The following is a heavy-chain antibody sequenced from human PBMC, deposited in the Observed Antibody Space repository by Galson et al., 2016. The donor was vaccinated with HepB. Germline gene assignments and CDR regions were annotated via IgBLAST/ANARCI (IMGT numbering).Heavy chain of an antibody. J-gene: IGHJ5*02. Sequence: SVKVSCKASGYTFTDYYIHWVRQVPGQGLEWMGIINPSVADTTYAQKFQGRVTMTRDTSTSTVFMELSSLTAKDTALYYCTRGYASWSDVDWFDPWGQGTLVTVSS. D-gene: IGHD1-1*01. CDR1: GYTFTDYY. CDR3: TRGYASWSDVDWFDP. V-gene: IGHV1-46*01. CDR2: INPSVADT.